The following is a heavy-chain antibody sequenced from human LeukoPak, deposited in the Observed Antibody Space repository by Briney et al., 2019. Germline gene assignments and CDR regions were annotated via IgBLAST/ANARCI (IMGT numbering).Heavy chain of an antibody. D-gene: IGHD3-16*01. CDR3: AEDLDDSVWGSRTDMIDY. V-gene: IGHV3-33*06. J-gene: IGHJ4*02. Sequence: GGSLRLSCASSGFTFSSYGMHWVRQAPGKGLEWVAVIWYDGSNKYYADSVKGRFTISRDNSKNTLYLQMNSLRAEDTAVYYCAEDLDDSVWGSRTDMIDYWGQGTLVTVSS. CDR1: GFTFSSYG. CDR2: IWYDGSNK.